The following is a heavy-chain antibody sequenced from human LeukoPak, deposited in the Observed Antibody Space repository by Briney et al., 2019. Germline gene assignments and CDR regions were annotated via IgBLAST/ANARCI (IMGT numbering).Heavy chain of an antibody. V-gene: IGHV3-23*01. J-gene: IGHJ4*02. CDR1: GFTFSTYA. D-gene: IGHD6-6*01. Sequence: GGSLKLSCAASGFTFSTYAMTWVRQAPGKGLEWVSGINSNGDEIYYADSVRGRFTISRDNSNNALYLQMNSLRTEDTAVYYCANWIGSSARDYWGQGTLVTVS. CDR2: INSNGDEI. CDR3: ANWIGSSARDY.